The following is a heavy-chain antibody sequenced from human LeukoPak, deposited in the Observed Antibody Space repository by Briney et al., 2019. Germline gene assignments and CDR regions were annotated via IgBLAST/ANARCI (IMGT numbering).Heavy chain of an antibody. CDR1: GFTFSSYS. D-gene: IGHD1-26*01. CDR3: ARDREWELLVDY. Sequence: GGSLRLSCAASGFTFSSYSMNWVRQAPGQGLEWVANIKQDGSEKYYVDSVKSRFTISRDNAKNSLYLQMNSLRAEDTAVYYCARDREWELLVDYWGQGTLVTVSS. CDR2: IKQDGSEK. J-gene: IGHJ4*02. V-gene: IGHV3-7*01.